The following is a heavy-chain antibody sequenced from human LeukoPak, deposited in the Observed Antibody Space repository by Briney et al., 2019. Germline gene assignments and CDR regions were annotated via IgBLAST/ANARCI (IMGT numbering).Heavy chain of an antibody. CDR2: ISGSGDNT. CDR3: AKRSGYTTGWFFDF. CDR1: GLSFSSYA. V-gene: IGHV3-23*01. Sequence: GGSLRLSCAASGLSFSSYAMSWVRQAPGKGLEWVSSISGSGDNTYYAESVKGRFTISRDNSKNTLFLQMNSLRAEDTAVFYCAKRSGYTTGWFFDFWGQGTLVTVSS. D-gene: IGHD6-19*01. J-gene: IGHJ4*02.